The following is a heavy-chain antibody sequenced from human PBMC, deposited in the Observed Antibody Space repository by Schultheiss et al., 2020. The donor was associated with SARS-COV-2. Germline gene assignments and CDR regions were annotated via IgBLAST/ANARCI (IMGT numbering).Heavy chain of an antibody. V-gene: IGHV1-2*02. D-gene: IGHD2-8*02. J-gene: IGHJ3*02. CDR3: ARVLTKLVADAFDI. CDR1: GHTFTRYA. Sequence: ASVKVSCKASGHTFTRYAMNWVRQAPGQGLEWMGWINPNSGGTNYAQKFQGRVTMTRDTSISTAYMELSRLRSDDTAVYYCARVLTKLVADAFDIWGQGTMVTVSS. CDR2: INPNSGGT.